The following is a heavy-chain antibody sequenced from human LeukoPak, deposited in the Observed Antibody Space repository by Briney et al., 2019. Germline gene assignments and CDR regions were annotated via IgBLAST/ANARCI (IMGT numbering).Heavy chain of an antibody. CDR2: IDHSGST. CDR3: ARVRITMVRGVLYYYYGMDV. Sequence: SETLSLTCAVYGGSFSGYYWSWICQPPGKGLEWIGEIDHSGSTNYNPSLKSRVTISVDTSKNQFSLKLSSVTAADTAVYYCARVRITMVRGVLYYYYGMDVWGQGTTVTVSS. J-gene: IGHJ6*02. CDR1: GGSFSGYY. D-gene: IGHD3-10*01. V-gene: IGHV4-34*01.